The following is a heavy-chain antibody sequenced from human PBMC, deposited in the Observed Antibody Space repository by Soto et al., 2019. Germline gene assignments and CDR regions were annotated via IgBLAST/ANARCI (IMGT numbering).Heavy chain of an antibody. D-gene: IGHD1-26*01. CDR1: GGSISSGGYY. CDR2: IYYSGST. Sequence: SETLSLTCTVSGGSISSGGYYWSWIRQHPGKGLEWIGYIYYSGSTYYNPSLKSRVTISVDTSKNQFSLKLSSVTAADTAVYYCARDPEHPPLLTDWGQGTMVTVSS. J-gene: IGHJ3*01. CDR3: ARDPEHPPLLTD. V-gene: IGHV4-31*03.